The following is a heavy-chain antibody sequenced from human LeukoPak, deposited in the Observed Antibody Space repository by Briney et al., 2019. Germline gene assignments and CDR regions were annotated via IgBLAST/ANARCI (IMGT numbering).Heavy chain of an antibody. D-gene: IGHD3-22*01. CDR1: GGSISSGSYY. CDR2: IYTSGST. CDR3: ARGYYDSSGYYHEGY. J-gene: IGHJ4*02. V-gene: IGHV4-61*02. Sequence: SQTLSLTCTVSGGSISSGSYYWSWIRQPAGKAREGIGRIYTSGSTNYNPSLKSRVTIPVDTSKNQFSLKLSSVTAAATAVYYCARGYYDSSGYYHEGYWGQGTLVTVSS.